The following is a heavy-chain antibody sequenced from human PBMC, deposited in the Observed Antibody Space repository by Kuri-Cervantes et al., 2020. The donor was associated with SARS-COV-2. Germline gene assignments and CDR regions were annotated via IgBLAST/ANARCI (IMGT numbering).Heavy chain of an antibody. V-gene: IGHV3-30-3*01. CDR3: ARGFLEWLDY. CDR1: GFTFSSYA. Sequence: GGSLRLSCAASGFTFSSYAMHWVRQAPGKGLEWVAVISYDGSNKYHADSVKGRFTISRDNSKNTLYLQMNSLRAEDTAVYYCARGFLEWLDYWGQGTLVTVSS. D-gene: IGHD3-3*01. CDR2: ISYDGSNK. J-gene: IGHJ4*02.